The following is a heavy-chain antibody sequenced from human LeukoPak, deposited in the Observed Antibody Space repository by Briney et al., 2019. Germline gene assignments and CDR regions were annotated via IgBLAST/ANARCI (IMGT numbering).Heavy chain of an antibody. J-gene: IGHJ4*02. CDR2: ISAYNGNT. CDR3: ARDRPRIAVAGPMSFDY. Sequence: ASAKVSCKASGYTFTSYGISWVRQAPGQGLEWMGWISAYNGNTNYAQKLQGRVTMTTDTSTSTAYMELRSLRSDDTAVYYCARDRPRIAVAGPMSFDYWGQGTLVTVSS. D-gene: IGHD6-19*01. V-gene: IGHV1-18*01. CDR1: GYTFTSYG.